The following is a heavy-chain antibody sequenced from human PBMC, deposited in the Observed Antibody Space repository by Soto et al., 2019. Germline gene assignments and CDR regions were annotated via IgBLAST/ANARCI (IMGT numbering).Heavy chain of an antibody. D-gene: IGHD3-22*01. J-gene: IGHJ3*02. Sequence: QLQLQESGSGLVKPSQTLSLTCAVSGGSISSGGYSWSWIRQPPGKGLEWIGYIYHSGSTYYNPSLKSRVTISVDRSKNQFSLKLSSVTAADTAVYYCARGCYYDSSGTPTGKNDAFDIWGQGTMVTVSS. CDR3: ARGCYYDSSGTPTGKNDAFDI. V-gene: IGHV4-30-2*01. CDR1: GGSISSGGYS. CDR2: IYHSGST.